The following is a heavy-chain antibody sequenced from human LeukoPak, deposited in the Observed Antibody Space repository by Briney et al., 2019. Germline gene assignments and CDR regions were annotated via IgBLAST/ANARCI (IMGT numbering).Heavy chain of an antibody. V-gene: IGHV4-59*01. D-gene: IGHD6-19*01. CDR3: ARGGSRQWLAGDAFGI. CDR1: GGSISSYY. J-gene: IGHJ3*02. CDR2: IYYSGST. Sequence: SETLSLTCTVSGGSISSYYWSWIRQPPGKGLEWIGYIYYSGSTNYNPSLKSRVTISVDTSKNQFSLKLSSVTAADTAVYYCARGGSRQWLAGDAFGIWGQGTMVTVSS.